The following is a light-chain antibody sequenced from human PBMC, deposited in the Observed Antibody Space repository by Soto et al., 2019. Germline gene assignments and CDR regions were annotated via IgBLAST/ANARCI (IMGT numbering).Light chain of an antibody. CDR1: QSVSTW. Sequence: DIQMTQSPSTLSASFVDTVAITCRASQSVSTWLAWYQQTPGKAPKLLMYDVSTLESGATARFSGSGSGTEFTLTIRRLQPDDFATYHCQEYKSWTFGQGTKVDI. CDR3: QEYKSWT. CDR2: DVS. J-gene: IGKJ1*01. V-gene: IGKV1-5*01.